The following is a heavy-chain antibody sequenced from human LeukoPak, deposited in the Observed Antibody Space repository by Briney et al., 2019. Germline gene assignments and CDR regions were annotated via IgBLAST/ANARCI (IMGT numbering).Heavy chain of an antibody. CDR2: IIPIFGTA. Sequence: SVKVSCKASGGTFSSYAISWVRQAPGQGLEWMGGIIPIFGTANYAQKFQGRVTITADESTSTAYMELSSLRSEDTAVYYCARETTLRGYSYGSLDYWGQGTLVTVSS. V-gene: IGHV1-69*13. D-gene: IGHD5-18*01. J-gene: IGHJ4*02. CDR3: ARETTLRGYSYGSLDY. CDR1: GGTFSSYA.